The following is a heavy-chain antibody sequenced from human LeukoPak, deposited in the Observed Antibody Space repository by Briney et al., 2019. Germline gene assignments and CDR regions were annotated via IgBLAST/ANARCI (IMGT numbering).Heavy chain of an antibody. CDR3: ARVGGYDFWSGLNWFDP. V-gene: IGHV4-59*01. D-gene: IGHD3-3*01. Sequence: SETLSLTCTVSGGTISSYYWSWIRPPPGKGLEGIGNIYYSGSTYSHPFLKSRVTISVDTSKNQFSLKLSSVTAADTAVYYCARVGGYDFWSGLNWFDPWGQGTLVTVSS. CDR1: GGTISSYY. J-gene: IGHJ5*02. CDR2: IYYSGST.